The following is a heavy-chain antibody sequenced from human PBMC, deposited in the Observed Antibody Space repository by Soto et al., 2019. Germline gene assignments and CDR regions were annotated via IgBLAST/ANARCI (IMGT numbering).Heavy chain of an antibody. CDR3: ARPNMDTAMGEDYYYGMDV. CDR1: GGTFSSYA. D-gene: IGHD5-18*01. J-gene: IGHJ6*02. V-gene: IGHV1-69*12. CDR2: IIPIFGTA. Sequence: QVQLVQSGAEVKKPGSSVKVSCKASGGTFSSYAISWVRQAPGQGLEWMGGIIPIFGTANYAQKFQGRVTITADEXXSXAXXELSSLRSEDTAVYYCARPNMDTAMGEDYYYGMDVWGQGTTVTVSS.